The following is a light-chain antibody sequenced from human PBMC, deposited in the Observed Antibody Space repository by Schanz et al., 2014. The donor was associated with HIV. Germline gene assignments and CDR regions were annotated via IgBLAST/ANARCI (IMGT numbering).Light chain of an antibody. Sequence: QSVLTQPPSASGTPGQRVTISCSGSSSNIRSNSVNWYQQFPGTAPKLLIYSTYQRPSGVPDRFSGSKSGTSASLAISGLQSVDEGDYFCAAWDDSLTAYVFGPGTKLTVL. V-gene: IGLV1-44*01. CDR3: AAWDDSLTAYV. CDR2: STY. CDR1: SSNIRSNS. J-gene: IGLJ1*01.